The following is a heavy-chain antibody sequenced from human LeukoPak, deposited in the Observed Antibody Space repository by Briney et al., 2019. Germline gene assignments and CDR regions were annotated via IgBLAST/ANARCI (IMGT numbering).Heavy chain of an antibody. CDR2: ISYDGSNK. CDR3: AKMDSSSSKDY. Sequence: GGSLRLSCAASGFTFSSHGMHWVRQAPGKGLEWVAVISYDGSNKYYADSVKGRFTISRDNSKNTLYLQMNSLRAEDTAVYYCAKMDSSSSKDYWGQGTLVTVSS. J-gene: IGHJ4*02. D-gene: IGHD6-6*01. V-gene: IGHV3-30*18. CDR1: GFTFSSHG.